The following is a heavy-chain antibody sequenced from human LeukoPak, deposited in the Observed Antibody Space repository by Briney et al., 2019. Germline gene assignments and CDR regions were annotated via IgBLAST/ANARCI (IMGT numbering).Heavy chain of an antibody. CDR2: ISGSGTTT. CDR1: GFSFSDYY. D-gene: IGHD1-26*01. Sequence: KTGGSLRLSCAASGFSFSDYYMSWIRQAPGKGLEWVSYISGSGTTTFYADSVKGRFTISRDNANNSLYLQMNSLRSEDTAVYYCASGSYFDYWGQGTLVTVSS. CDR3: ASGSYFDY. J-gene: IGHJ4*02. V-gene: IGHV3-11*04.